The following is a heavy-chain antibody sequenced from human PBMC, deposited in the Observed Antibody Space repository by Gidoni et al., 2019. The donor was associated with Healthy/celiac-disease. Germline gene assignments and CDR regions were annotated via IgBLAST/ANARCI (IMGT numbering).Heavy chain of an antibody. V-gene: IGHV3-48*02. D-gene: IGHD5-12*01. Sequence: EVQLVESGGGLVQPGGSLRLSCAASGFPSSSYSMNWVRQAPGKGLEWVYYISSSSSTIYYADSVKGRFTISRDNAKNSLYLQMNSLRDEDTAVYYCARGAEVATIIRSVYYYYGMDVWGQGTTVTVSS. CDR3: ARGAEVATIIRSVYYYYGMDV. CDR2: ISSSSSTI. CDR1: GFPSSSYS. J-gene: IGHJ6*02.